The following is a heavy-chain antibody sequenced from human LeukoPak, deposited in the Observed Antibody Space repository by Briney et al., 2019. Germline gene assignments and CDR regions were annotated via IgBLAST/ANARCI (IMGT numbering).Heavy chain of an antibody. CDR1: GGSISSYY. Sequence: SETLSLTCTVSGGSISSYYWSWIRQPPGKGLEWIGYIYYSGSTNYNPSLKSRVTISVDTSKNQFSLKLSSVTAVDTAVYYCARANSGPHYYYGMDVWGQGTTVTVSS. CDR3: ARANSGPHYYYGMDV. CDR2: IYYSGST. J-gene: IGHJ6*02. V-gene: IGHV4-59*01. D-gene: IGHD1-7*01.